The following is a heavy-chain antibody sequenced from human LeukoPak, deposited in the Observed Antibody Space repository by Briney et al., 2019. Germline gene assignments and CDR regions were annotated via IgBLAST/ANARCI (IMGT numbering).Heavy chain of an antibody. J-gene: IGHJ4*02. CDR3: ARLPHYDSSGYRRAFDY. Sequence: SETLSPTCTVSGGSISSSSYYWGWIRQPPGKGLEWIGSIYYSGSTYYNPSLKSRVTISVDTSKNQFSLKLSSVTAADTAVYYCARLPHYDSSGYRRAFDYWGQGTLVTVSS. CDR2: IYYSGST. D-gene: IGHD3-22*01. CDR1: GGSISSSSYY. V-gene: IGHV4-39*01.